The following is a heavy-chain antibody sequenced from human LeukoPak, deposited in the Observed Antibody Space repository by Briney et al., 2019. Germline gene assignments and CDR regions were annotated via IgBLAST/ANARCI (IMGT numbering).Heavy chain of an antibody. CDR1: GFTFDDYA. Sequence: GGSLRLSCAASGFTFDDYAMYWVRQAPGKGLEWVSSISWNSESIGYADAVKGRFTISRDNAKNSLYLQMNGLRAEDTALYFCAKAVGDAYFDNWGQGTLVTVSS. J-gene: IGHJ4*02. V-gene: IGHV3-9*01. CDR2: ISWNSESI. CDR3: AKAVGDAYFDN. D-gene: IGHD3-10*01.